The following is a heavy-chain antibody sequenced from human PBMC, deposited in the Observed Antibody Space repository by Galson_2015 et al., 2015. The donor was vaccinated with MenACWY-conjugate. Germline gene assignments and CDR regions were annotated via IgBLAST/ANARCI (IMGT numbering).Heavy chain of an antibody. CDR1: GGSFSGYY. CDR3: ASRNGPRNYFDD. CDR2: INHSGSA. V-gene: IGHV4-34*01. D-gene: IGHD1-14*01. Sequence: ETLSLTCAVYGGSFSGYYWTWIRQPPGKRLEWIGEINHSGSANYNPSLRSRVTISLDMSQNQFSLKLSSVTAADTAVYYCASRNGPRNYFDDWGQGALVTVSS. J-gene: IGHJ4*02.